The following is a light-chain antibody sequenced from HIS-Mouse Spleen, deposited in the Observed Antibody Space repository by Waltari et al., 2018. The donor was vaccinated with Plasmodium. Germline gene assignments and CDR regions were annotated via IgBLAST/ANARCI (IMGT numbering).Light chain of an antibody. V-gene: IGKV3-20*01. CDR3: QQYGSSLYT. CDR2: CAS. CDR1: QSVSISY. Sequence: EIVLTQSPGTLSLSPGERATLSCRASQSVSISYLAWYQQKPGQAPRLLIFCASSRATRIPDRFSGSGSGTDFTLTISRREPEDVAVYYCQQYGSSLYTLGQVTKLEL. J-gene: IGKJ2*01.